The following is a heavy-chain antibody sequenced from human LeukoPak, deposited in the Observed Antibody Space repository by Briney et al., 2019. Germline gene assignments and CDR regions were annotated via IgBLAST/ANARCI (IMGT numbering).Heavy chain of an antibody. CDR2: IIPIFGTA. CDR1: GGTFSSYA. V-gene: IGHV1-69*01. CDR3: ARMAMAGTISDNFDY. Sequence: SVKVSCTASGGTFSSYAINWVRQAPGQGLEWMGGIIPIFGTANYAQKFQGRVTITADESTSTAYMELSSLRSEDTAVYYCARMAMAGTISDNFDYWGQGTLVTVSS. D-gene: IGHD6-19*01. J-gene: IGHJ4*02.